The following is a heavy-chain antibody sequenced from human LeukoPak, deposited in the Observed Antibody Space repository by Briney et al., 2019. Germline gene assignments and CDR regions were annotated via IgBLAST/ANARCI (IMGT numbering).Heavy chain of an antibody. Sequence: GSLRLSCAASGFTFSSFSMNWVRQAPGKGLEWVSYISSSSSTIYYADSVRGRFTISRDNAKNSLYLQMNSLRAEDTAVYYCARDPFTAADAFDFWGQGTMVTVSS. CDR2: ISSSSSTI. CDR3: ARDPFTAADAFDF. V-gene: IGHV3-48*04. J-gene: IGHJ3*01. D-gene: IGHD6-25*01. CDR1: GFTFSSFS.